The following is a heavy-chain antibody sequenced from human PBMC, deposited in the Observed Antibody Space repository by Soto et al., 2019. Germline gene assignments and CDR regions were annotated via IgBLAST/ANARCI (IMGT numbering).Heavy chain of an antibody. CDR1: GFSLSTSGLG. D-gene: IGHD3-10*01. CDR2: IYWDDDK. CDR3: AHFPGRYYGSPQSGFNY. Sequence: QITLKETGPALVKPTQTLTLTCTFSGFSLSTSGLGVAWIRQPPGKALEWLALIYWDDDKRSSPSLKSRLTNTQDTTKNHVVLTTTNMDTVNTATYYCAHFPGRYYGSPQSGFNYWGQGTLVTVSS. V-gene: IGHV2-5*02. J-gene: IGHJ4*02.